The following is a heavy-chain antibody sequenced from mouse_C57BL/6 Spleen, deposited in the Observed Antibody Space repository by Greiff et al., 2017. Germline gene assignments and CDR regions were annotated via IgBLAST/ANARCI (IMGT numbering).Heavy chain of an antibody. D-gene: IGHD1-1*01. CDR1: GYTFTDYN. CDR2: INPNNGGT. V-gene: IGHV1-18*01. CDR3: ARIFHYYGSTYAMDY. Sequence: EVKLQESGPELVKPGASVKIPCKASGYTFTDYNMDWVKQSHGKSLEWIGDINPNNGGTIYNQKFKGKATLTVDKSSSTAYMELRSLTSEDTAVYYCARIFHYYGSTYAMDYWGQGTSVTVSS. J-gene: IGHJ4*01.